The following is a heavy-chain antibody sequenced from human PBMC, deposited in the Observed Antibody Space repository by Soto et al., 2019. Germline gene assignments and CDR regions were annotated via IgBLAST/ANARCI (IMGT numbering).Heavy chain of an antibody. CDR3: ARLKTSSGWSLFDS. CDR2: IYYTGTT. V-gene: IGHV4-61*01. CDR1: GGSVSGSFFY. Sequence: PSETLSLTCTVSGGSVSGSFFYWSWVRQPPGQRLEWIGYIYYTGTTNYNPSLASRVAMSVDTSKKQFTLNLRSLTAADTARYYCARLKTSSGWSLFDSWGQGMLVTVSS. D-gene: IGHD6-13*01. J-gene: IGHJ4*02.